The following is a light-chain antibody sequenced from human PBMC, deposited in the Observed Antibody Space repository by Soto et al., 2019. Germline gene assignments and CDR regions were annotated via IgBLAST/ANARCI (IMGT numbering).Light chain of an antibody. CDR1: QSVSSN. CDR2: GAS. V-gene: IGKV3-15*01. CDR3: QQYNNRPPLT. J-gene: IGKJ4*01. Sequence: EIVMTQSPATLSVSPGERATLSCRASQSVSSNLAWYQQKPGQAPRLLIYGASTRATGIPARFSGSGSGAEVTLTSSSLQCEDFGVYYCQQYNNRPPLTFGGGTKVEIK.